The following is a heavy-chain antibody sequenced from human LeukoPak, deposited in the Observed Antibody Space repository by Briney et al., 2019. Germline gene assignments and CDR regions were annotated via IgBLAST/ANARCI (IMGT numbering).Heavy chain of an antibody. CDR2: IYYSGST. J-gene: IGHJ4*02. CDR3: ARERLRYDSSEGDY. Sequence: SETLSLTCTVSGGSISSSSYYWGWIRQPPGKGLEWIGSIYYSGSTYYNPSLKSRVTISVGTSKNQFSLKLSSVTAADTAVYYCARERLRYDSSEGDYWGQGTLVTVSS. CDR1: GGSISSSSYY. V-gene: IGHV4-39*07. D-gene: IGHD3-22*01.